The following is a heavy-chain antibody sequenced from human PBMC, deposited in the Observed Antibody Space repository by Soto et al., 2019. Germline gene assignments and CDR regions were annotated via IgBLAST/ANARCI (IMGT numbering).Heavy chain of an antibody. V-gene: IGHV4-39*02. CDR2: IYYSGST. CDR1: GDSISSNSYS. CDR3: ARSVDSTMVTGFDF. Sequence: SETLSLTCTVSGDSISSNSYSWGWIRQPPGRGLEWIGSIYYSGSTYYNPSLKSRVTISVDTSKSHFSLKLSSVTTADTAVYHCARSVDSTMVTGFDFWGQGTPVTVSS. D-gene: IGHD5-18*01. J-gene: IGHJ4*02.